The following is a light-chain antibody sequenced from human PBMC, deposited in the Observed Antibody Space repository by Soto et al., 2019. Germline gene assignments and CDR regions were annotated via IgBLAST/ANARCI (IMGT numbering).Light chain of an antibody. CDR1: SSDVGGYNY. V-gene: IGLV2-11*01. CDR3: CSYAGTYIFV. J-gene: IGLJ1*01. CDR2: DVT. Sequence: QSALTQPRSVSGSPGQSVTISCTGTSSDVGGYNYVSWYQQHPGKAPKLIIYDVTKRPSGVPDRFSGSKSGNTASLTISGLQADDEADYYCCSYAGTYIFVFGTGTKVTVL.